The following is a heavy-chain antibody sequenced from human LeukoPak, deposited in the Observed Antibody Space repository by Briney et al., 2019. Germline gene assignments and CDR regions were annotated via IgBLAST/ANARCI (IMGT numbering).Heavy chain of an antibody. CDR3: ARLPSSSWYRVYFDY. CDR1: GYNFSNYW. V-gene: IGHV5-51*01. J-gene: IGHJ4*02. D-gene: IGHD6-13*01. CDR2: IYPGDSDT. Sequence: GESLKISCKGSGYNFSNYWIGWVRQMPGKGLEWMGIIYPGDSDTSYSPSFQGQVTISADKSISTAYLQWSSLKASDTAMYYCARLPSSSWYRVYFDYWGQGTLVTVSS.